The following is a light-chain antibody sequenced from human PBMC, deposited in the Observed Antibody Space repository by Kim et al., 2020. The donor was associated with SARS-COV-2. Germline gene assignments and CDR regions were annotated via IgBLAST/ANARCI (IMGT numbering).Light chain of an antibody. CDR3: QQYGRSPLT. J-gene: IGKJ4*01. CDR2: GAS. Sequence: SPWESATLSSRSRQSISSRYLAWYQQKPGQAPRLLIYGASSRGTGIPDRFSGSGSGTDFTLTISGLEPEDSAVYYCQQYGRSPLTFGGGTKVDIK. V-gene: IGKV3-20*01. CDR1: QSISSRY.